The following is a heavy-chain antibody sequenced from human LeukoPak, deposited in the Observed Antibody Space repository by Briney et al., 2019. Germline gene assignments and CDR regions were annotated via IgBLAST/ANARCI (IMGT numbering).Heavy chain of an antibody. J-gene: IGHJ3*02. CDR3: ASPYGDYNGAFDI. V-gene: IGHV4-34*01. D-gene: IGHD4-17*01. Sequence: SETLSLTCAVDGGSFSGYYWSWIRQPPGKGLEWIGEINHSGSTNYNPSLKGRVTISVETSKNQFSLKLSSVTAADTAVYYCASPYGDYNGAFDIWGQGTMVTVSS. CDR1: GGSFSGYY. CDR2: INHSGST.